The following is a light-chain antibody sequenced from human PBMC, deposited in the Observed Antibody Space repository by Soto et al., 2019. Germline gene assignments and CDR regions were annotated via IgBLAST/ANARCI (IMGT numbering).Light chain of an antibody. CDR3: QQYGSSASFT. Sequence: EIVLTQSPGTLSLSPGERATLSCRASQSVSSSYLAWYQQKAGQAPRLLIYGTSSRATGIPDRFSGSGSGTDFTLTISRLEPEDFAVYYCQQYGSSASFTFGPGTKVDI. J-gene: IGKJ3*01. CDR2: GTS. CDR1: QSVSSSY. V-gene: IGKV3-20*01.